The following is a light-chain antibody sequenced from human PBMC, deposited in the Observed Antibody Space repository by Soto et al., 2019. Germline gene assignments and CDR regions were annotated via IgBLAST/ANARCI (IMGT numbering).Light chain of an antibody. CDR1: SGDLGSYNR. CDR3: SSYTHINTRACV. CDR2: EVT. J-gene: IGLJ1*01. V-gene: IGLV2-14*01. Sequence: QSALTQPASVSGAPGQSITISCTGTSGDLGSYNRVSWYQQHPGKAPKLIIYEVTDRPSGVSNRFSGSKSGNTASLTSSGLQAEDEAEYYCSSYTHINTRACVFGTGTKLTVL.